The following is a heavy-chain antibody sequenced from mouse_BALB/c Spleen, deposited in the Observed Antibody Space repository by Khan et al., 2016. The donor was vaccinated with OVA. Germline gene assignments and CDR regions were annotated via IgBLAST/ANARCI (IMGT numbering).Heavy chain of an antibody. D-gene: IGHD1-1*01. J-gene: IGHJ3*01. CDR2: IDPEAGVT. V-gene: IGHV1-15*01. CDR1: GYTFTDYE. Sequence: QVQLQQSGAELVRPGASVTLSCKASGYTFTDYEMHWVKQTPVHGLEWIGAIDPEAGVTAYNQMFKGKATLTADKSSTTAYMALRSLTSEGSAVYYCRSRDYGSRYGFAYWGQGTLVTVSA. CDR3: RSRDYGSRYGFAY.